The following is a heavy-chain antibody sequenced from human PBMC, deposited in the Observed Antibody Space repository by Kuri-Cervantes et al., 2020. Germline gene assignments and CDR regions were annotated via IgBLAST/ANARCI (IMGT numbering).Heavy chain of an antibody. CDR3: TRSIEY. V-gene: IGHV3-33*08. Sequence: GESLKISCAASGFTFSSYGMHWVRQAPGKGLEWVAVIWYDGSNKYYADSVKGRFTISRDDAKNTLYLQMNSLRVEDTAVYYCTRSIEYWGRGTLVTVSS. CDR1: GFTFSSYG. J-gene: IGHJ4*02. CDR2: IWYDGSNK.